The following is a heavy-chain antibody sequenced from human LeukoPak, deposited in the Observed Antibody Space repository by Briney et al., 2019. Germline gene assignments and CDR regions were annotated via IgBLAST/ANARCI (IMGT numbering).Heavy chain of an antibody. Sequence: GGSLRLSCAASGFTFDDYTMHWVRQAPGKGLEWVSLISWDGGSTYYADSVKGRFTISRDNGKNSLYLQMNSLRTEDTALYYCAKGPMRDYYYYYYMDVWGKGTTVTVSS. CDR2: ISWDGGST. D-gene: IGHD5-24*01. CDR1: GFTFDDYT. CDR3: AKGPMRDYYYYYYMDV. V-gene: IGHV3-43*01. J-gene: IGHJ6*03.